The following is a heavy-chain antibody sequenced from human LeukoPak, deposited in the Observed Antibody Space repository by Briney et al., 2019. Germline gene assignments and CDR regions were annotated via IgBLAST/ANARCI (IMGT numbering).Heavy chain of an antibody. J-gene: IGHJ3*02. Sequence: GASVKVSCKASGGTFSSYAISWVRQAPGQGLEWMGRIIPILGIANYAQKFQGRVTITADKSTSTAYMELSSLRSEDTAVYYCARSKGPYSSGWYGPALWAFDIWGQGTMVTVSS. CDR2: IIPILGIA. V-gene: IGHV1-69*04. D-gene: IGHD6-19*01. CDR1: GGTFSSYA. CDR3: ARSKGPYSSGWYGPALWAFDI.